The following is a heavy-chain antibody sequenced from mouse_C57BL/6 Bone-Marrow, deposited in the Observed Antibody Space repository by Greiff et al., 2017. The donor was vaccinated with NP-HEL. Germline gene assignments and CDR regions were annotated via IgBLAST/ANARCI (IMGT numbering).Heavy chain of an antibody. D-gene: IGHD3-1*01. Sequence: EVMLVESGGGLVKPGGSLKLSCAASGFTFSDYGMHWVRQAPEKGLEWVAYISSGSSTTYYADTVKGRFTISRDKAYNPLFLQMTSLRSDDTAMYDCSVGLPYYAMDYWGQGTSVTVSS. CDR1: GFTFSDYG. CDR3: SVGLPYYAMDY. V-gene: IGHV5-17*01. J-gene: IGHJ4*01. CDR2: ISSGSSTT.